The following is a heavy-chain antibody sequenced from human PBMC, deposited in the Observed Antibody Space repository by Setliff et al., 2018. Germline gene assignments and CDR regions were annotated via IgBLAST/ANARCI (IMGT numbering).Heavy chain of an antibody. CDR3: ARTGTYRYFDY. CDR2: IYYRGDT. V-gene: IGHV4-39*01. CDR1: GASLSSGTYY. D-gene: IGHD1-1*01. J-gene: IGHJ4*02. Sequence: SETLSLTCPVSGASLSSGTYYWGWIRQPPGKGLEWIGRIYYRGDTYYNASLKGRLTISVDTAQNQFSLRLTSVTAADTAVYYCARTGTYRYFDYWGQGAPVTVSS.